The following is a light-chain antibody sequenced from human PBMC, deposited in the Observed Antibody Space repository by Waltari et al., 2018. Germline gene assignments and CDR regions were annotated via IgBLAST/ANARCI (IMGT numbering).Light chain of an antibody. V-gene: IGKV1-9*01. J-gene: IGKJ1*01. Sequence: DIQLTQSPSFLSASVGDRVTITFRASQGITNALAWYQQEPGKAPKILIYAASTLQSGVPSRFSGSGSGTEFTLTISCLQPEDFVTYYCQQLDTYPRTFGQGTKVEV. CDR2: AAS. CDR1: QGITNA. CDR3: QQLDTYPRT.